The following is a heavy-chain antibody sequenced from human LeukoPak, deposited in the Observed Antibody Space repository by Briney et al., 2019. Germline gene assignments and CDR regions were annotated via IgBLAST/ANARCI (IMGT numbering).Heavy chain of an antibody. CDR1: GFTFSSYG. V-gene: IGHV3-33*01. J-gene: IGHJ5*02. Sequence: GGSLRLSCAASGFTFSSYGMHWVRQAPGKGLEWVAVIWYDGSNKYYADSVKGRFTISRDNSKNTLYLQMNSLRAEDTAVYYCARDPSITVFGVAYNNNWFDPWGQGTLVTVSS. CDR2: IWYDGSNK. D-gene: IGHD3-3*01. CDR3: ARDPSITVFGVAYNNNWFDP.